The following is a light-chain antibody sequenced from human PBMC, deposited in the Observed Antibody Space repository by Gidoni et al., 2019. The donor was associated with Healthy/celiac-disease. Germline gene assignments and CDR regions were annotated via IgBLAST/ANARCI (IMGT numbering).Light chain of an antibody. CDR3: QQYNSYSWT. Sequence: DIQMTQYPSTLSAAVGDRVTITCRASQRISSWLAWYQQKPGKAPKLLIYDASSLESGVPSRFSGSGAGTEFTLTISSLQPDDFATYYCQQYNSYSWTFGQGTKLEIK. CDR1: QRISSW. CDR2: DAS. V-gene: IGKV1-5*01. J-gene: IGKJ2*01.